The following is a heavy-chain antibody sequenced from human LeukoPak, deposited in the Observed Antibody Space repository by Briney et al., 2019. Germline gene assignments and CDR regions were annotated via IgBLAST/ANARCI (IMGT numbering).Heavy chain of an antibody. CDR1: GYTFTVYH. J-gene: IGHJ4*02. D-gene: IGHD3-22*01. Sequence: ASVKVSCKASGYTFTVYHLHWVRQAPGHGLEWMGGIIPIFGTGNYAQKFQGRVTITADESTSTAYMELSSLRSEDTAAYYCARREGHYYDGSGYYCPFDYWGQGTLVTVSS. CDR3: ARREGHYYDGSGYYCPFDY. V-gene: IGHV1-69*13. CDR2: IIPIFGTG.